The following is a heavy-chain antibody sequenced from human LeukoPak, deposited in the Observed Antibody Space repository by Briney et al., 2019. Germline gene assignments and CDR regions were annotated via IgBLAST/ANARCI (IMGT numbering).Heavy chain of an antibody. J-gene: IGHJ4*02. V-gene: IGHV3-20*04. CDR3: ARTYNSGWYFDY. Sequence: PGGSLRLSCAASGFTFDDHGMNWVRQAPGKGLEWVSGITWNGGSTGYADSVKGRFTISRDNAKNSLYLQMDSLRDDDTAVYYCARTYNSGWYFDYWGQGTLVTVSS. CDR1: GFTFDDHG. CDR2: ITWNGGST. D-gene: IGHD6-19*01.